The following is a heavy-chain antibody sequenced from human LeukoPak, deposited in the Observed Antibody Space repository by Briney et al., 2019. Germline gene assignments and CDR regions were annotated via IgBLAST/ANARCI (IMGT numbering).Heavy chain of an antibody. Sequence: PGGSLRLSWAASGFTVITNDMTCARQPPGKGREWVSFLYSAGSAQYADSVQGRFHISRDNSKNTLYLEMHSLSPDDAAVYYCARGVEPLAANTLAYWGQGTLVTVSS. J-gene: IGHJ4*02. D-gene: IGHD1-14*01. CDR3: ARGVEPLAANTLAY. V-gene: IGHV3-53*01. CDR1: GFTVITND. CDR2: LYSAGSA.